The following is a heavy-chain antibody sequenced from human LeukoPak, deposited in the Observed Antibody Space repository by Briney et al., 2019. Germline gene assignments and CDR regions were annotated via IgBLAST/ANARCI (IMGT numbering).Heavy chain of an antibody. CDR2: FDGNAHGT. D-gene: IGHD3-22*01. Sequence: GGSLRLSCATSGFTFSQFGMTWVRQPPGKGLEWVASFDGNAHGTYFADSVKGRCTISSDNSKNTVYLQMNSLRADDTAVYYCAKDMILLGFASDFDYWGQGTLVTVSS. CDR3: AKDMILLGFASDFDY. CDR1: GFTFSQFG. V-gene: IGHV3-23*01. J-gene: IGHJ4*02.